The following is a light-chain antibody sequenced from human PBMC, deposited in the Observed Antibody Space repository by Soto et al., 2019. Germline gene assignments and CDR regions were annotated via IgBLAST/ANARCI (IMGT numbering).Light chain of an antibody. Sequence: DIQMTQSPSSLSASVGERVTITCRASENIAIYLNWYQQRPGKAPELLISAASSLQSGVPSRFSGGGSGTDFTLTISSLQPEDFATYYCQQSYSNPRTFGQGTKVEIK. J-gene: IGKJ1*01. CDR3: QQSYSNPRT. V-gene: IGKV1-39*01. CDR2: AAS. CDR1: ENIAIY.